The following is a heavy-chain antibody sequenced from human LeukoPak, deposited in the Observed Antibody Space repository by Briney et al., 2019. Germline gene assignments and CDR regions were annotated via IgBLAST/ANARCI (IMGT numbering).Heavy chain of an antibody. Sequence: GASVKVSCKASGYTFTGYYMHWVRQAPGQGLEWMGWINPNSGGTNYAQKFQGRVTMTRDTSISTAYMELSRLRSDDTAVYYCARARYYNSTGYYYGENFDYWGQGTLVSVSS. CDR1: GYTFTGYY. J-gene: IGHJ4*02. CDR2: INPNSGGT. CDR3: ARARYYNSTGYYYGENFDY. V-gene: IGHV1-2*02. D-gene: IGHD3-22*01.